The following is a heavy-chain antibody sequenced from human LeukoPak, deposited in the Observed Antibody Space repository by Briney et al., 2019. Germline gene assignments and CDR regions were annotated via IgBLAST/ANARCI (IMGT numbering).Heavy chain of an antibody. CDR1: GYTFTSYA. V-gene: IGHV1-2*02. CDR2: ITPSGGT. Sequence: ASVKVSCEASGYTFTSYAMHWVRQAPGQGLEWMGWITPSGGTNYLQKFQGRVAITRDTSITTAYMDLSRLTSDDTAVYYCARDRYGDGFAHFDYWGQGALVTVSS. CDR3: ARDRYGDGFAHFDY. J-gene: IGHJ4*02. D-gene: IGHD5-24*01.